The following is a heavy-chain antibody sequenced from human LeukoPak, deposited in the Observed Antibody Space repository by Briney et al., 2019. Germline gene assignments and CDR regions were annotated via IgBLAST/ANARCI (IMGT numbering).Heavy chain of an antibody. CDR2: IYYSGST. CDR3: ARRLRWSNFDY. D-gene: IGHD4-23*01. CDR1: GGSISSSSYY. Sequence: SETLSLTCTVSGGSISSSSYYWGWIRQPPGKGLEWIGSIYYSGSTYNNPSLKSRVTISVDTSKNQFSLKLSSVTAADTAVYYCARRLRWSNFDYWGQGTLVTVSS. J-gene: IGHJ4*02. V-gene: IGHV4-39*01.